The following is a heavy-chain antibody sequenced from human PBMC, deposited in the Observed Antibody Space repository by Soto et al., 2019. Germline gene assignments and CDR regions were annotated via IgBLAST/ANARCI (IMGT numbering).Heavy chain of an antibody. J-gene: IGHJ4*02. CDR1: GGTFSSYA. V-gene: IGHV1-69*12. CDR2: IIPIFGTA. Sequence: QVQLVQSGAEVKKPGSSVKVSCKASGGTFSSYAISWVRQAPGQGLEWMGGIIPIFGTANYAQKFQGRVTITADESTSTAYMELSSLRSEDTAVYYCASSPRAYCGGDCYSFDYWGQGTLATVSS. D-gene: IGHD2-21*02. CDR3: ASSPRAYCGGDCYSFDY.